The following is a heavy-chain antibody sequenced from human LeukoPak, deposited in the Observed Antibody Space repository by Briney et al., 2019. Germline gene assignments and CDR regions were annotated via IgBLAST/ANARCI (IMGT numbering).Heavy chain of an antibody. CDR3: ARDSPAYYYDSSGYSDY. J-gene: IGHJ4*02. Sequence: ASVKVSCKASGGTFSSYAISWVRQAPGQGLEWMGGIIPIFGTANYAQKFQGRVTITADESTSTAYMELSSLRSEDTAVYYCARDSPAYYYDSSGYSDYWGQGTLVTVSS. CDR2: IIPIFGTA. CDR1: GGTFSSYA. V-gene: IGHV1-69*01. D-gene: IGHD3-22*01.